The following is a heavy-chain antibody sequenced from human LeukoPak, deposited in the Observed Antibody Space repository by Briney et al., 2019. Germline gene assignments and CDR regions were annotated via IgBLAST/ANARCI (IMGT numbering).Heavy chain of an antibody. J-gene: IGHJ6*03. V-gene: IGHV3-21*01. CDR1: GFTFSSYS. D-gene: IGHD3-3*01. CDR3: ARDERSTIFGVVFYYMDV. Sequence: GGSRRLSCAASGFTFSSYSMNWFRQAPGKGLEWVSSISSSSSYIYYADSVKGRFTISRDNAKNSLYLQMNSLRAEDTAVYYCARDERSTIFGVVFYYMDVWGKGTTVTVSS. CDR2: ISSSSSYI.